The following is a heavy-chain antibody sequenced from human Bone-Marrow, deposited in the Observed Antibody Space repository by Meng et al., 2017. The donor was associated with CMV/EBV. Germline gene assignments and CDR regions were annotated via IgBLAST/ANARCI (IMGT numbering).Heavy chain of an antibody. J-gene: IGHJ5*02. V-gene: IGHV1-18*01. CDR1: SYTFTSYG. CDR2: ISAYNGNT. D-gene: IGHD1-26*01. Sequence: ASVKVSCKASSYTFTSYGISWARQAPGQGLEWMGWISAYNGNTNYAQKLQGRVTMTTDTSTSTAYMELRSLRSDDTAVYYCAREAASVIVGAAYNWFDPWGQGTLVTVSS. CDR3: AREAASVIVGAAYNWFDP.